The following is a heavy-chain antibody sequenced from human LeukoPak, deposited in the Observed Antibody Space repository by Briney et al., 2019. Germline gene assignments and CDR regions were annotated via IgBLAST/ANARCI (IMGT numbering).Heavy chain of an antibody. V-gene: IGHV3-7*01. CDR1: GFAFSNYW. J-gene: IGHJ3*02. CDR2: IKQDGSEK. D-gene: IGHD3-3*01. Sequence: GGSLRLSCAASGFAFSNYWMNWVRQAPGKGLEWVANIKQDGSEKYYVDSVKGRFAISRDNAKNSLYMQMNSLRAEDTAVYYCAKPITTSGATDGFDIWGQGAKVTVS. CDR3: AKPITTSGATDGFDI.